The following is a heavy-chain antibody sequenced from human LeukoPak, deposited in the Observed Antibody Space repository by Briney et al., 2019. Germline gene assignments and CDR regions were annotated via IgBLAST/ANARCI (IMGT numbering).Heavy chain of an antibody. CDR3: TTEHEYSSGWDY. Sequence: GGSLRLSCAASGFTFSNAWMNWVRQAPGKGPEWVGRIKSKTDGGTTDYAAPVKGRFTISRDDSKNTLYLQMNSLKTEDTAVYYCTTEHEYSSGWDYWGQGTLVTVSS. CDR1: GFTFSNAW. J-gene: IGHJ4*02. CDR2: IKSKTDGGTT. V-gene: IGHV3-15*07. D-gene: IGHD6-19*01.